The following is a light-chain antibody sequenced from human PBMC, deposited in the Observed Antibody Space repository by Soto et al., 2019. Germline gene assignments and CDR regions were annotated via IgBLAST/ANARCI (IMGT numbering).Light chain of an antibody. CDR1: QSISSW. J-gene: IGKJ4*01. CDR2: KAS. V-gene: IGKV1-5*03. CDR3: QKYYLYPLT. Sequence: DIQMTQSPSTLSASVGDRVTITCRASQSISSWLAWYQQKPGKAPKLLIYKASSLEGGVPSRFSGSGSGTEFTLTITSLQPDDFATYYCQKYYLYPLTFGGGTKVDIK.